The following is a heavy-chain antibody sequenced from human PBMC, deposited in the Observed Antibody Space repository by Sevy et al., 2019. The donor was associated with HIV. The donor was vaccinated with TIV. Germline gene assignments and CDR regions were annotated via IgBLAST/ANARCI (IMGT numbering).Heavy chain of an antibody. V-gene: IGHV3-30*03. D-gene: IGHD1-26*01. CDR3: ARGENDDEFFQY. CDR1: GFTFSDYY. J-gene: IGHJ1*01. Sequence: GGSLRLSCAASGFTFSDYYMSCIRLAPGKGLEWVAVTSYDGSHKYYADSVKGRFTVSRDNSRNILSLEMSSLRRDDTAVYYCARGENDDEFFQYWGQGTLVTVSS. CDR2: TSYDGSHK.